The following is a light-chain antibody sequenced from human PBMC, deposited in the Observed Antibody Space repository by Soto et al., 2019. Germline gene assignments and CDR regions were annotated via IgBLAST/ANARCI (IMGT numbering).Light chain of an antibody. V-gene: IGLV1-40*01. J-gene: IGLJ3*02. CDR2: NNN. Sequence: HSVLTQPPSVSGAPGQRVTISCTGSSSNFGAGYHVHWYQQLPRTAPKLLIYNNNNRPSGVPDRFSGSKSGTSASLAITGLQAEDEADYYCQSYDSSLSGWVFGGGTKLTVL. CDR3: QSYDSSLSGWV. CDR1: SSNFGAGYH.